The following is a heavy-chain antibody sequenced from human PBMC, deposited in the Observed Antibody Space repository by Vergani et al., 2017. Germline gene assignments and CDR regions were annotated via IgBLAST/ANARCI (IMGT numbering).Heavy chain of an antibody. D-gene: IGHD3-22*01. J-gene: IGHJ4*02. V-gene: IGHV3-30*18. CDR3: AKEGYYYDSSGYNYYLDY. Sequence: QVQLVESGGGVVQPGRSLRLSCAASGFTFSSYGMHWVRQAPGKGLEWVAVISYDGSNKYYADSVKGRFTISRDNSKTTLYLQMNSLRAEDTAVYYCAKEGYYYDSSGYNYYLDYWGQGTLVTVSS. CDR2: ISYDGSNK. CDR1: GFTFSSYG.